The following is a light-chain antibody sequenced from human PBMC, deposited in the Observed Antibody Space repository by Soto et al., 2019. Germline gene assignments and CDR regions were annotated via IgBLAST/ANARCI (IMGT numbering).Light chain of an antibody. J-gene: IGLJ1*01. CDR2: DDS. CDR1: NIGSKS. CDR3: QVWDSSSDHPLIV. Sequence: SYELTQPPSVSVAPGQTARITCGGTNIGSKSVHWYQQKPGQAPVLVVYDDSDRPSGIPERFSGSNSGNTATLTISRVEAGDEADYYCQVWDSSSDHPLIVFGTGTKLTVL. V-gene: IGLV3-21*02.